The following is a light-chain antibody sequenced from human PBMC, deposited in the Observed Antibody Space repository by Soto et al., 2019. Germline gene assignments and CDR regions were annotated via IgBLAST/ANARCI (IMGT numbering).Light chain of an antibody. CDR1: QSVSSNF. CDR3: QQYGSSPRT. Sequence: EIVLTQSPGTLSLSPGERATLSCRASQSVSSNFLAWYQQKPGQATTLLIYGASSRATGIPARFSGSGSGTDFTLTISSLEPEDFAVYYCQQYGSSPRTFGQGTKVEIK. V-gene: IGKV3-20*01. CDR2: GAS. J-gene: IGKJ1*01.